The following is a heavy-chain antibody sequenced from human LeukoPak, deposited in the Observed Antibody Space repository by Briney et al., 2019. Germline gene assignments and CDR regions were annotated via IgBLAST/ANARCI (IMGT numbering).Heavy chain of an antibody. J-gene: IGHJ4*02. Sequence: SETLSLTCAVYGGSFSGYYWSWIRQPPGKGLEWIGEINHSGSTNYNPSLKSRVTISVDTSKNQFSLKLSSVTAADTAVYYCARLNWGRNFDYWGQGTLVTVSS. CDR1: GGSFSGYY. CDR2: INHSGST. V-gene: IGHV4-34*01. D-gene: IGHD7-27*01. CDR3: ARLNWGRNFDY.